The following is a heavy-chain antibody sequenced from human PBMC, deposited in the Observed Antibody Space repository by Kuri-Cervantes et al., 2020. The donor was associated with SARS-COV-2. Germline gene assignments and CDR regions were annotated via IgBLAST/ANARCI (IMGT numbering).Heavy chain of an antibody. V-gene: IGHV4-59*01. Sequence: SETLSLTYTVSGGSISSYYWSWIRQPPGEGLEWIGYIYYSGSTNYNPSLKSRVTISVDTSKNQFSLKLNSVTAADTAVYYCATLPREGRGAYWGQGTLVTVSS. D-gene: IGHD2-15*01. J-gene: IGHJ4*02. CDR3: ATLPREGRGAY. CDR1: GGSISSYY. CDR2: IYYSGST.